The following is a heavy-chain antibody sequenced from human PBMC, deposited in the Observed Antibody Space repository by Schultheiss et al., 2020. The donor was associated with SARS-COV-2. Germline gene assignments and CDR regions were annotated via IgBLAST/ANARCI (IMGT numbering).Heavy chain of an antibody. CDR1: GYTFTSYA. Sequence: ASVKVSCKASGYTFTSYAMNWVRQAPGQGLEWMGWINTNTGNPTYAQGFTGRFVFSLDTSVSTAYLQICSLKAEDTAVYYCARAQDDFWSGYYGMDVWGQGTTVTVSS. CDR2: INTNTGNP. CDR3: ARAQDDFWSGYYGMDV. D-gene: IGHD3-3*01. J-gene: IGHJ6*02. V-gene: IGHV7-4-1*01.